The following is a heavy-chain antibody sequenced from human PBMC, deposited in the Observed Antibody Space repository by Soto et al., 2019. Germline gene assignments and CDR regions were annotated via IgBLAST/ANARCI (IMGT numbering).Heavy chain of an antibody. J-gene: IGHJ6*02. CDR3: ARKVVVVPAASTTAYYGMDV. CDR2: INHSGST. D-gene: IGHD2-2*01. V-gene: IGHV4-34*01. Sequence: QVQLQQWGAGLLKPSETLSLTCAVYGGSFSGYYWSWIRQPPGKGLEWIGEINHSGSTNYNPSLKSRVTISVDTSKHQFSLKLSSVTAADTAVYYCARKVVVVPAASTTAYYGMDVWGQGTTVTVSS. CDR1: GGSFSGYY.